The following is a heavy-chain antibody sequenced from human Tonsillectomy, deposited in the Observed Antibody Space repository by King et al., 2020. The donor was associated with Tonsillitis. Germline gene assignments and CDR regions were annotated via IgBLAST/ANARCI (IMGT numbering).Heavy chain of an antibody. D-gene: IGHD1/OR15-1a*01. J-gene: IGHJ3*02. CDR1: GFTFSSYW. CDR3: TRVRTVGFDAFDI. V-gene: IGHV3-74*01. CDR2: IKSDGSST. Sequence: VQLVESGGGLVQPGGSLRLSCAASGFTFSSYWMHWVRQAPGKGLVWVSRIKSDGSSTSYADSVQGRFTISRDNAKNTLYLQMNSLRAEDTAVYFCTRVRTVGFDAFDIWGQGTMVTVSS.